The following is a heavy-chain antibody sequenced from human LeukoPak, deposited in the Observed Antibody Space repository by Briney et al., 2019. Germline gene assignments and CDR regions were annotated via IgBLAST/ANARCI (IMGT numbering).Heavy chain of an antibody. V-gene: IGHV4-59*01. D-gene: IGHD4/OR15-4a*01. CDR2: IFYSGNT. J-gene: IGHJ5*02. Sequence: SETLSLNCTVSGGSISGDYWSWLRQPPGKGLEWIGHIFYSGNTDCNPSLKSRVTISVDTSKNQLSLKLRSVTAADTAGYYFARYKIDYSLSTDWFVPWGRGALVRVSS. CDR1: GGSISGDY. CDR3: ARYKIDYSLSTDWFVP.